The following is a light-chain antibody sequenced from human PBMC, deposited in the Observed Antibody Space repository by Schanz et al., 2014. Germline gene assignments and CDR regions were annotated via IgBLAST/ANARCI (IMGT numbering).Light chain of an antibody. J-gene: IGKJ3*01. V-gene: IGKV1-5*01. CDR2: DAS. Sequence: DIQMTQSPSTLSASIGDRVTITCRASQNINDWLAWYQQKPGKAPRLLINDASTLKSGVPSRFSGSGSGTEFTLTISSLQPEDSATYYCQQLNNYPFTFGPGTKVDIK. CDR3: QQLNNYPFT. CDR1: QNINDW.